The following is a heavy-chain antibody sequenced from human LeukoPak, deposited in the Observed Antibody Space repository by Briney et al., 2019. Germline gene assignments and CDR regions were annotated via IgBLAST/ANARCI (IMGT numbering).Heavy chain of an antibody. CDR3: ARDPPPEDSSGYLDY. CDR1: GFTFSNCW. V-gene: IGHV3-7*04. Sequence: PGGSLRLSCSASGFTFSNCWMTWVRQAPGKGLEWVANIKEDGSRIYYVDSVKGRLTISRDNAKNSLYLQMNSLRAEDTAVYYCARDPPPEDSSGYLDYWGQGALVTVSS. J-gene: IGHJ4*02. D-gene: IGHD3-22*01. CDR2: IKEDGSRI.